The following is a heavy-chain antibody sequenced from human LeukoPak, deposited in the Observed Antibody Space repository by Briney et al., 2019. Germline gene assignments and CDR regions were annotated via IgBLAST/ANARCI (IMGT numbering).Heavy chain of an antibody. J-gene: IGHJ6*04. CDR3: ARLGAYYDILTGYPIDYGMDV. CDR1: GYSLTSYW. V-gene: IGHV5-10-1*01. D-gene: IGHD3-9*01. Sequence: WESLKISWNGSGYSLTSYWISWVRQMPGQGLGWMGRIDPSDSYTNYSPSFQGHVTISADKSISTAYLQWSSLKASHTAMYYCARLGAYYDILTGYPIDYGMDVWGKGTTVTVSS. CDR2: IDPSDSYT.